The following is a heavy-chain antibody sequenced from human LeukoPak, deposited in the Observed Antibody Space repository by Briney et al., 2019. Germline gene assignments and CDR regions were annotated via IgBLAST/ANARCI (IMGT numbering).Heavy chain of an antibody. CDR3: AKDTPRQQHHGL. CDR2: ISYDGSNK. CDR1: GSAVSTNY. D-gene: IGHD6-13*01. J-gene: IGHJ4*02. V-gene: IGHV3-30*18. Sequence: GGSLRLSCAASGSAVSTNYMSCVRQAPGKGLEWVAVISYDGSNKYYADSVKGRFTISRDNSKNTLYLQMNSLRADDTAVYYCAKDTPRQQHHGLWGRETLVTVSS.